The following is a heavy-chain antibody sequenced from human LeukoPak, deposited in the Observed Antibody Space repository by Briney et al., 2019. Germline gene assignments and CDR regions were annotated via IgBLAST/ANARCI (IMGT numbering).Heavy chain of an antibody. CDR1: GFSFSSYS. CDR2: IRSSSSTI. V-gene: IGHV3-48*02. Sequence: QPGGSLRLSCAASGFSFSSYSMNWVRQAPGKGLEWVSYIRSSSSTIYYADSVKGRFTISRDNAKNSLYLQMNSLRDEDTAVYYCARAGSHYYGSGSGFYLDYWGQGTLVTVSS. D-gene: IGHD3-10*01. CDR3: ARAGSHYYGSGSGFYLDY. J-gene: IGHJ4*02.